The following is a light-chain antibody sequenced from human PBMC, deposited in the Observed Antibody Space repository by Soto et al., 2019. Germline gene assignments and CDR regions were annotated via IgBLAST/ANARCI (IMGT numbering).Light chain of an antibody. V-gene: IGLV2-14*01. CDR2: DVD. CDR3: SSYTNSSTV. CDR1: SSDVGGYNY. J-gene: IGLJ3*02. Sequence: ALAQPASVSGSPGQSITISCTGTSSDVGGYNYVSWYQHHPGKAPKLMIYDVDNRPSGVSNRFSGSKSGYTASLTISGLQAEDEADYYCSSYTNSSTVFGGGTQLTVL.